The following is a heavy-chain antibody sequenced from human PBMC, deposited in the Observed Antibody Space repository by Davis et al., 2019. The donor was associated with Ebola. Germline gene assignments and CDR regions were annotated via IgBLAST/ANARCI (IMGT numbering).Heavy chain of an antibody. D-gene: IGHD7-27*01. CDR1: GYTFTSYD. V-gene: IGHV1-8*02. Sequence: AASVKVSCKTSGYTFTSYDINWVRQATGQGPEWMGWMNPNSGNTGYAQKFQGRVTMTRDTSVSTAYMDLNSLRSEDTAVYYCARDGSTSDQKSGELDYWGQGPLVTVSS. CDR3: ARDGSTSDQKSGELDY. J-gene: IGHJ4*02. CDR2: MNPNSGNT.